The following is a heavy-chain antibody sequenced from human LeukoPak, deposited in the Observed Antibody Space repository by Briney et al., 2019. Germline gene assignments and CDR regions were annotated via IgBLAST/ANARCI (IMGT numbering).Heavy chain of an antibody. CDR2: ISGDGGST. V-gene: IGHV3-43*02. Sequence: PGGSLRLSCAASGFTFDDYAMHWVRHAPGKGLEWVSLISGDGGSTYYADSVKGRFTISRDNSKNSLYLQMNSLRTEDTALYYCAKDGGGYSGYDPARGYYGMDVWGQGTTVTVSS. CDR1: GFTFDDYA. D-gene: IGHD5-12*01. J-gene: IGHJ6*02. CDR3: AKDGGGYSGYDPARGYYGMDV.